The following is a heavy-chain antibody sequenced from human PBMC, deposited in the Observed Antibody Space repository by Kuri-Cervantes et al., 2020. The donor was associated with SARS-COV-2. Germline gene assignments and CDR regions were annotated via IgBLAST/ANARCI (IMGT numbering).Heavy chain of an antibody. CDR3: VRDGDHWNFDY. CDR1: GISFSTYA. Sequence: GESLKISCAASGISFSTYAMSWVRQAPGKGLQWVSSISSSGTTIYYADSVKGRFTISRDNAKNSLYLQMNILRAEDTAVYYCVRDGDHWNFDYWGQGTLVTVSS. CDR2: ISSSGTTI. V-gene: IGHV3-11*01. D-gene: IGHD1-1*01. J-gene: IGHJ4*02.